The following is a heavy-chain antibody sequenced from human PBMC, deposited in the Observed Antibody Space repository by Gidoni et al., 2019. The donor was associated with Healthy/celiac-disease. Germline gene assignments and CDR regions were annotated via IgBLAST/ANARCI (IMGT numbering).Heavy chain of an antibody. J-gene: IGHJ6*02. CDR2: INSGGST. D-gene: IGHD4-17*01. Sequence: EVQLVESGGGLVQHGGSLRLSCAASGFTVSSNYMRWARQDPGKGLEWVSVINSGGSTYYAESVKGRSTISRDNSKNTLYLQMNSLRAEDTAVYYCAREPRATVTFYYYGMDVWGQGTTVTVSS. V-gene: IGHV3-66*01. CDR3: AREPRATVTFYYYGMDV. CDR1: GFTVSSNY.